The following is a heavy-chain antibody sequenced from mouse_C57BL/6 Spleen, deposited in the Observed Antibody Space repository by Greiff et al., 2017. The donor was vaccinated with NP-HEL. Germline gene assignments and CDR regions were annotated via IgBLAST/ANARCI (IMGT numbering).Heavy chain of an antibody. Sequence: VQLQQPGAELVRPGSSVKLSCKASGYTFTSYWMHWVKQRPIQGLEWIGNIDPSDSETHYNQKFKDKATLTVDKSSSTAYLQLSSLTSEDSAVYDCARYRGYAMDYWGQGTSVTVSS. CDR2: IDPSDSET. D-gene: IGHD2-14*01. V-gene: IGHV1-52*01. J-gene: IGHJ4*01. CDR1: GYTFTSYW. CDR3: ARYRGYAMDY.